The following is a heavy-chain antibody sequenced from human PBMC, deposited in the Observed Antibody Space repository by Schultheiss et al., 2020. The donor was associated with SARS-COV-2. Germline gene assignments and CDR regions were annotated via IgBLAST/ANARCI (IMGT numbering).Heavy chain of an antibody. CDR2: IYTSGST. CDR3: ARTYYDFWSGYYIPSGMDV. CDR1: GGSISSGSYY. V-gene: IGHV4-61*02. D-gene: IGHD3-3*01. Sequence: SETLSLTCTVSGGSISSGSYYWSWIRQPAGKGLEWIGRIYTSGSTNYNPSLKSRVTISVDTSKNQFSLKLSSVTAADTAVYYCARTYYDFWSGYYIPSGMDVWGQGTLVTVSS. J-gene: IGHJ4*02.